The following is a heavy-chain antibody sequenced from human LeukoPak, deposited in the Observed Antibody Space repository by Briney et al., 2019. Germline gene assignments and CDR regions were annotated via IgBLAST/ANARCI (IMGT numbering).Heavy chain of an antibody. J-gene: IGHJ6*02. V-gene: IGHV3-7*01. CDR3: ARTEALGAYYDFWSGYTPGYHYGMDV. CDR2: IKQDGSEK. CDR1: GFTFSSYA. D-gene: IGHD3-3*01. Sequence: GRSLRLSCAASGFTFSSYAMHWVRQAPGKGLEWVANIKQDGSEKYYVDSVKGRFTISRDNAKNSLYLQMNSLRAEDTAVYYCARTEALGAYYDFWSGYTPGYHYGMDVWGQGTTVTVSS.